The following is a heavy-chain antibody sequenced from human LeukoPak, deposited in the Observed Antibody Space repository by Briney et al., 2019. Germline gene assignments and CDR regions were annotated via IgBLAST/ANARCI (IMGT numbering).Heavy chain of an antibody. CDR2: IIPILGIA. CDR1: GGTFSSYT. J-gene: IGHJ5*02. V-gene: IGHV1-69*02. CDR3: ARVSITGTTGFDP. Sequence: GSSVKVSCKASGGTFSSYTISWVRQAPGQGLEWMGRIIPILGIANYAQKFQGRVTITADKSTSTAYVELSSLRSEDTAVYYCARVSITGTTGFDPWGQGTLVTVSS. D-gene: IGHD1-20*01.